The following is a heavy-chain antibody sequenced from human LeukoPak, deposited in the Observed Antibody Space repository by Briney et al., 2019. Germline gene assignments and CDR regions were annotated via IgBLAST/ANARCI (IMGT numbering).Heavy chain of an antibody. V-gene: IGHV1-46*01. CDR2: INPSGGDT. D-gene: IGHD3-10*01. CDR1: GYTFTSYY. Sequence: GASVKVSCKASGYTFTSYYIYWVRQAPGQGLEWMGIINPSGGDTTYAQKFQGRVTMTRDTSTSTIYMDLSSLTSEDTAVYFCARGIYFRSGGDYWGQGTLVTVSS. CDR3: ARGIYFRSGGDY. J-gene: IGHJ4*02.